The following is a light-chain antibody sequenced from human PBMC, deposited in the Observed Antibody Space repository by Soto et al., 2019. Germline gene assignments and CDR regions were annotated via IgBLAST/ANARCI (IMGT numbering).Light chain of an antibody. V-gene: IGLV2-14*01. CDR1: SSDVGGYNY. CDR2: DVS. J-gene: IGLJ2*01. Sequence: QSVLTQPASVSGSPGQSITISCTGTSSDVGGYNYVSWYQQHPGKAPNLMIYDVSNRPSGVSNRFSGSKSGNTASLTISGLQAEDEDDYYCSSYTSSSTLFGGGTKLTVL. CDR3: SSYTSSSTL.